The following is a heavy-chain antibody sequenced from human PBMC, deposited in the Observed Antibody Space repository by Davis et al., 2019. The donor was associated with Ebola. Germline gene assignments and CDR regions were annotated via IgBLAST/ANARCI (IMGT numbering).Heavy chain of an antibody. CDR1: GFTFSPYE. CDR2: ISSTGSTI. V-gene: IGHV3-48*03. CDR3: ARALSQMLPFDY. Sequence: GGSLRLSCAASGFTFSPYEMSWVRQAPGKGLEWVSYISSTGSTIFYADSVKGRFTISRDNAKNSLYLQMNSLRAEDTAVYYCARALSQMLPFDYWGQGARVTVSS. D-gene: IGHD2-8*01. J-gene: IGHJ4*02.